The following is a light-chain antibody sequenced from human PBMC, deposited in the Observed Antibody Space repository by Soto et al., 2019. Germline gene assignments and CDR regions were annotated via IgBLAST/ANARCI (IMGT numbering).Light chain of an antibody. CDR1: NSNIGAGYD. J-gene: IGLJ3*02. V-gene: IGLV1-40*01. CDR3: QSYDNSLSGSGV. Sequence: QSVLTQPPSVSGAPGQRVTISCTGSNSNIGAGYDVHWYQQLPGTAPRLLIYGNSNRPSGVPDRFSGSKSGTSASLAITGLQAEDAAHYCCQSYDNSLSGSGVFGGGTKLTVL. CDR2: GNS.